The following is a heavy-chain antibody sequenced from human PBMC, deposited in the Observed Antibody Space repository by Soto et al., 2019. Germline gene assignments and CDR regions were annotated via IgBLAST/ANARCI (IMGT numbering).Heavy chain of an antibody. V-gene: IGHV3-48*01. CDR1: GFTFSSYS. CDR2: ISSCSSTI. D-gene: IGHD6-19*01. CDR3: ARDSSGWSRFDY. Sequence: PGGSLRLSCAASGFTFSSYSMNWVRQALGKGLEWFSYISSCSSTIYYADSVKGRFTISRDNAKNSLYLQMNSLRAEDTAVYYCARDSSGWSRFDYWGQGTLVTV. J-gene: IGHJ4*02.